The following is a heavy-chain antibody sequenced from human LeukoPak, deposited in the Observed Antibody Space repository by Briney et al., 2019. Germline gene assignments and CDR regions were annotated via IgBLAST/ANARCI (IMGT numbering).Heavy chain of an antibody. CDR2: MNPNSGNT. Sequence: ASVKVSCKASGYTFTSYDINWVRQATGQGLEWMGWMNPNSGNTGYAQKFQGRVTMTRNTSISTAYMELSSLRSEDTAVYYCAKDQGFGELWGSLLPYWGQGTLVTVSS. CDR3: AKDQGFGELWGSLLPY. CDR1: GYTFTSYD. D-gene: IGHD3-10*01. J-gene: IGHJ4*02. V-gene: IGHV1-8*01.